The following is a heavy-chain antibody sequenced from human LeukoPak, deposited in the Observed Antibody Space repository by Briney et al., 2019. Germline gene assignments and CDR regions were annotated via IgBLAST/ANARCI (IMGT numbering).Heavy chain of an antibody. Sequence: PSETLSLTCTVSLGSISGTSYYWAWIRQPPGKGLEWIGSVFYSGTTYYNPSLKSRVTISVDTSKNQFSLKLSSVTAADTAVYYCAREIREGYSSSWYAEGAFDIWGQGTMVTVSS. CDR2: VFYSGTT. CDR3: AREIREGYSSSWYAEGAFDI. D-gene: IGHD6-13*01. J-gene: IGHJ3*02. CDR1: LGSISGTSYY. V-gene: IGHV4-39*07.